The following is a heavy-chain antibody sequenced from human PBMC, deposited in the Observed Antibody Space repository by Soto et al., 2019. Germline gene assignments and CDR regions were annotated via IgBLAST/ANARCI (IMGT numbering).Heavy chain of an antibody. J-gene: IGHJ4*02. Sequence: GGSLRLSCAASGFTFSNYAMSWVRQAPGKGLEWVSGISGSGGSTYYAGSVKGRLTVSRDNSKNTLYLQMNSLRAEDTALYYCAKDSQEGVQSRFDYWGQGTLVTVSS. V-gene: IGHV3-23*01. D-gene: IGHD1-1*01. CDR3: AKDSQEGVQSRFDY. CDR1: GFTFSNYA. CDR2: ISGSGGST.